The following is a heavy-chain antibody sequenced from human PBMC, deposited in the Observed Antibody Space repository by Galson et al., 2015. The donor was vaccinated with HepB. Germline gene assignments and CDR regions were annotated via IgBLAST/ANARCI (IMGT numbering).Heavy chain of an antibody. CDR1: GYTFNSYD. CDR3: ARMSKSGWYGFDY. CDR2: ISTNTGNP. Sequence: SVKVSCKASGYTFNSYDMNWARQAPGQGPEWMGWISTNTGNPTYAQGLTGRFVFSLDTSVSTAYLQISSLKAEDTAVYYCARMSKSGWYGFDYWGQGTLVTVSS. V-gene: IGHV7-4-1*02. J-gene: IGHJ4*02. D-gene: IGHD6-19*01.